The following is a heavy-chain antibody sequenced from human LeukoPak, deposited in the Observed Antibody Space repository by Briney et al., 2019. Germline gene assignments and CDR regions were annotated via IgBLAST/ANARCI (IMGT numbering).Heavy chain of an antibody. Sequence: GGSLRLSCAASGFTFSSYGMHWVRQAPGKGLEWVAVIWYDGSNKYYADSVKGRFTISRDNSKNTLYLQMNSLRAEDTAVYYCAKEVAVAGTSYYYYYMDVWGKGTTVTVSS. CDR1: GFTFSSYG. CDR2: IWYDGSNK. J-gene: IGHJ6*03. V-gene: IGHV3-33*06. CDR3: AKEVAVAGTSYYYYYMDV. D-gene: IGHD6-19*01.